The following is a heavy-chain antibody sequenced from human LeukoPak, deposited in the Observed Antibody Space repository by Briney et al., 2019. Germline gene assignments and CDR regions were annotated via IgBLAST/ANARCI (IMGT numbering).Heavy chain of an antibody. Sequence: PGGSLRLSCAASGFTISDYWMSWVRQAPGRGLEWVANIKYDGSERYYVDSVKGRFTISRDTATNSVYLYMNSPRADDTAVYYCVRDIAAAGLFFDYWGQGTLVTVSS. J-gene: IGHJ4*02. D-gene: IGHD6-13*01. CDR3: VRDIAAAGLFFDY. CDR1: GFTISDYW. CDR2: IKYDGSER. V-gene: IGHV3-7*01.